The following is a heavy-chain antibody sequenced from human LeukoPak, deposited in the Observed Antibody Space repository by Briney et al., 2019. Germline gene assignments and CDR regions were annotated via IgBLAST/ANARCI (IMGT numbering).Heavy chain of an antibody. V-gene: IGHV4-59*01. CDR2: VCHRGTT. D-gene: IGHD5-12*01. CDR3: ARDRFDFPGAFDV. J-gene: IGHJ3*01. Sequence: SETLSLTCTVSGGSISGYYWSWIRQPPGKGLEWMGYVCHRGTTSYNPSLKSRVIISVDTSKNQFSLRLSSVTPADTAVYYCARDRFDFPGAFDVWNLGTMVIVSS. CDR1: GGSISGYY.